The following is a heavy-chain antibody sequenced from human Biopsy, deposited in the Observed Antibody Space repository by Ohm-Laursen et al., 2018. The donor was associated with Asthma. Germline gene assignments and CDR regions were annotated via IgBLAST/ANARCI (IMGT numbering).Heavy chain of an antibody. CDR2: ISYDGSSI. V-gene: IGHV3-30-3*01. CDR3: ARTYYDLLTGQVNDAFAI. CDR1: RFTYE. J-gene: IGHJ3*02. Sequence: SLRLSCAAPRFTYEMHWVRQAPGKGLEWVAVISYDGSSIYYADSVKGRLTISRDNSKNTLPLQMNSLTAEDTAVYYCARTYYDLLTGQVNDAFAIWGQGTMVTVSS. D-gene: IGHD3-9*01.